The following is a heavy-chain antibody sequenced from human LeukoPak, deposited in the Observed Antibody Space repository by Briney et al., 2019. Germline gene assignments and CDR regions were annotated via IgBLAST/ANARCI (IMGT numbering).Heavy chain of an antibody. Sequence: PSETLSLTCTVSGASISSSSSYWGWIRQPPGKGLEWIGSIYYSGSTYYNPSLKSRVTISVDTSKNQFSLKLSSVTAADTAVYYCPRHSSGWLGPSYWGWGTLVTVSS. CDR1: GASISSSSSY. J-gene: IGHJ4*02. CDR3: PRHSSGWLGPSY. D-gene: IGHD6-19*01. V-gene: IGHV4-39*01. CDR2: IYYSGST.